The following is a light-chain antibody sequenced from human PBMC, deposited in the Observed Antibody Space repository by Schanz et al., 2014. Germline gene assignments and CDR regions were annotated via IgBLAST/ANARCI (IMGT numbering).Light chain of an antibody. CDR3: QQYGGLPIT. Sequence: EIVLTQSPGTLSLSPGERATLSCRASQSVSTNSLAWYQQIPGQAPRLLIYGASSRANGIPDRLSGSGSGTDFTLTISRLEPEDFAVYYCQQYGGLPITFGQGTRLEIK. V-gene: IGKV3-20*01. CDR1: QSVSTNS. J-gene: IGKJ5*01. CDR2: GAS.